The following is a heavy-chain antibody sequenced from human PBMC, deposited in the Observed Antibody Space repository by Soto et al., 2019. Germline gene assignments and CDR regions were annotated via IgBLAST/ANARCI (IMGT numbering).Heavy chain of an antibody. J-gene: IGHJ4*02. V-gene: IGHV5-10-1*01. Sequence: LGESLKISCKGSGYIFINYWIKWGRQMPHKGLEWMRRIDPRDSYTNYSPSFQGHVTISIDKAINTAYLQWSSLKASYTAIYYCTRGAERTVPPTVQCHVDWVCGHWGQGTPVTVSS. CDR2: IDPRDSYT. CDR1: GYIFINYW. CDR3: TRGAERTVPPTVQCHVDWVCGH. D-gene: IGHD3-9*01.